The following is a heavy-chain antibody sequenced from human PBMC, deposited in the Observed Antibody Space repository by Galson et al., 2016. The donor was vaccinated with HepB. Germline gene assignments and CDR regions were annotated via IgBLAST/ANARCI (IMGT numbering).Heavy chain of an antibody. CDR3: ARARDDYADNWFDS. D-gene: IGHD4-17*01. CDR1: GGTFSHYG. J-gene: IGHJ5*01. CDR2: IIPIFGTT. V-gene: IGHV1-69*13. Sequence: SVKVSCKASGGTFSHYGITWVRQAPGQGLEWMGGIIPIFGTTNYAQKLQGRVTITADESTTTAYMELSSLRSQDTAMYYCARARDDYADNWFDSWGQGTLVTVSS.